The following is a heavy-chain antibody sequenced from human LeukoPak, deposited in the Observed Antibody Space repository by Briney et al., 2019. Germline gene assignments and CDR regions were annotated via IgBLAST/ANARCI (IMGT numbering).Heavy chain of an antibody. CDR1: GGSISSSSYY. CDR2: IYYSGST. CDR3: AREGYYDSSGSLGY. V-gene: IGHV4-39*07. Sequence: AETLSLTCTVSGGSISSSSYYWGWIRQPPGKGLEWIGSIYYSGSTYYNPSLKSRVTISVDTSKNQFSLKLSSVTAADTAVYYCAREGYYDSSGSLGYWGQGTLGTVSA. J-gene: IGHJ4*02. D-gene: IGHD3-22*01.